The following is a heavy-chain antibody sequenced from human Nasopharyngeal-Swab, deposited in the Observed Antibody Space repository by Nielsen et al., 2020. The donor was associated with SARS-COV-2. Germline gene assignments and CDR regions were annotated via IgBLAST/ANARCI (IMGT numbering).Heavy chain of an antibody. CDR2: ISWNSGSI. J-gene: IGHJ4*02. CDR3: ARGMTTVTL. V-gene: IGHV3-9*01. Sequence: GGSLRLPCAASGFTFDDYAMHWVRQAPGKGLEWVSGISWNSGSIGYADSVKGRFTISRDNAKNSLYLQMNSLRAEDTALYYCARGMTTVTLWGQGTLVTVSS. D-gene: IGHD4-17*01. CDR1: GFTFDDYA.